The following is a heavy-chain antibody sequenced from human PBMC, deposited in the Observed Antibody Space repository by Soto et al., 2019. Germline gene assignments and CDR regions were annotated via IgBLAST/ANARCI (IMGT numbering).Heavy chain of an antibody. CDR2: IYYSGST. CDR3: ARVCITMVREEYYYYMDV. Sequence: QVQLQESGPGLVKPSQTLSLPCTVSGGSISSGGYYWSWIRQHPGKGLEWIGYIYYSGSTYYNPSIKSRVTISVDTSKNQFSLKLSSVTAADTAVYYCARVCITMVREEYYYYMDVWGKGTTVTVSS. V-gene: IGHV4-31*03. D-gene: IGHD3-10*01. CDR1: GGSISSGGYY. J-gene: IGHJ6*03.